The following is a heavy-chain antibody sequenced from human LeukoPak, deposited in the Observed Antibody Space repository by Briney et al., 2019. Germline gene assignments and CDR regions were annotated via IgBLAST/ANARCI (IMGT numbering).Heavy chain of an antibody. J-gene: IGHJ4*02. CDR3: ASKVTTGD. CDR2: IYSGCTT. D-gene: IGHD4-17*01. V-gene: IGHV3-66*01. Sequence: RGSLRLSSVVSGFTLNSNYMSWVRQAPGKGREWVSVIYSGCTTNYAVSVKGRFIVYRDNSKYTLYLLMNSQRVEDTAVYYCASKVTTGDWGQGSLVTVCS. CDR1: GFTLNSNY.